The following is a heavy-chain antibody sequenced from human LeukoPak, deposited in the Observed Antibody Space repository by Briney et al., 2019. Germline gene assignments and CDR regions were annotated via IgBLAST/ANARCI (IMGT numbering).Heavy chain of an antibody. J-gene: IGHJ4*02. Sequence: SETLSLTCTVSGGSISSSSYYWGWIRQPPGKGLEWIVSIYHSGSTYYNPSLKSRVTISVDTSKNQFSLKLSSVTAADTAVYYCARRLGYCSSTICDTRPFDYWGQGTLVTVSS. CDR1: GGSISSSSYY. CDR2: IYHSGST. V-gene: IGHV4-39*07. CDR3: ARRLGYCSSTICDTRPFDY. D-gene: IGHD2-2*02.